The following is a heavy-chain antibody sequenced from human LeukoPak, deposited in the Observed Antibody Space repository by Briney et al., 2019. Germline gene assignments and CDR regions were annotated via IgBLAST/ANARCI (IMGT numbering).Heavy chain of an antibody. V-gene: IGHV4-38-2*02. CDR2: IYYSGST. Sequence: PSETLSLTCTVSGYSISSGYYWGWIRQPPGKGLEWIGYIYYSGSTNYNPSLKSRVTISVDKSKNQFSLKLSSVTAADTAVYYCARDSGSYHNFDYWGQGTLVTVSS. D-gene: IGHD1-26*01. J-gene: IGHJ4*02. CDR1: GYSISSGYY. CDR3: ARDSGSYHNFDY.